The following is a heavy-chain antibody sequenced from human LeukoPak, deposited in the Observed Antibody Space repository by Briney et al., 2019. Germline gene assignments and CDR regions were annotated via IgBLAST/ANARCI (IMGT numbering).Heavy chain of an antibody. CDR3: ARVLGRRYYDSSGYYDTYYYYGMDV. CDR2: IIPIFGTA. CDR1: GGTFSSYA. V-gene: IGHV1-69*13. D-gene: IGHD3-22*01. Sequence: GASVKVSCKASGGTFSSYAISWVRQAPGQGLEWMGGIIPIFGTANYAQKFQGRVTITADESTSTAYMELSSLRSEDTAVYYCARVLGRRYYDSSGYYDTYYYYGMDVWGQGTTVTVSS. J-gene: IGHJ6*02.